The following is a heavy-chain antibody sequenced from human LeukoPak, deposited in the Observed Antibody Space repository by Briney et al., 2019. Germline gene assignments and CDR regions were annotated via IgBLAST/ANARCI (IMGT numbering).Heavy chain of an antibody. CDR2: ISAYNGNT. CDR3: ASDPLSSTWSNYYHAMDV. V-gene: IGHV1-18*01. CDR1: DYSFISYA. Sequence: ASVKVSCKASDYSFISYAMNWVRQAPGQGLEWLGWISAYNGNTNYAQKFQDRVTLTTDASTSTAYLELRSLTSDDTAVYYCASDPLSSTWSNYYHAMDVWGPGTTVTVSS. J-gene: IGHJ6*02. D-gene: IGHD6-19*01.